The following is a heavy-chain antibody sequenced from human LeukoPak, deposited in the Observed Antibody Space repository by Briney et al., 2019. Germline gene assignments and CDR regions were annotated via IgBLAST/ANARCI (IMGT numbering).Heavy chain of an antibody. CDR1: GDSVSTYY. J-gene: IGHJ4*02. D-gene: IGHD3-10*01. CDR3: AGWGGSGTYPFDY. Sequence: SDTLSLTRTLSGDSVSTYYGSWIPQPAGKGREWFGRIYSSMSTNYNPSLKTRVTMSVDTYKNQFSLNLSSVTAADTAVDYCAGWGGSGTYPFDYWGQGTLVTVSS. V-gene: IGHV4-4*07. CDR2: IYSSMST.